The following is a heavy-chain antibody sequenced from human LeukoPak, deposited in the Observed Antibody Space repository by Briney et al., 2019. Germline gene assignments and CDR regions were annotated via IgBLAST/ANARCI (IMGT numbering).Heavy chain of an antibody. J-gene: IGHJ4*02. CDR1: GFTFSSYS. CDR3: ARVMGITMVRGVLGCFDY. V-gene: IGHV3-21*01. Sequence: GGSLRLSCAASGFTFSSYSMNWVRQAPGKGLEWVSSISSSSSYIYYADSVKGRFTISRDNAKNSLYLQMNSLRAEDTAVYYCARVMGITMVRGVLGCFDYWGQGTLVTVSS. D-gene: IGHD3-10*01. CDR2: ISSSSSYI.